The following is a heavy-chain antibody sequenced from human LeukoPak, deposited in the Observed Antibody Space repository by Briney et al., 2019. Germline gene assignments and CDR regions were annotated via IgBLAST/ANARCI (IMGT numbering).Heavy chain of an antibody. CDR1: GASITTYY. CDR2: IHSSGST. V-gene: IGHV4-59*08. CDR3: ARLDGNWNYFDY. J-gene: IGHJ4*02. D-gene: IGHD1-20*01. Sequence: SETLSLTCSVSGASITTYYWSWIRQPPGKGLEWVAYIHSSGSTSYNPPLNTRSTISLDTSKKQFSLNLTSLAAPDRRVVHCARLDGNWNYFDYWGQGTLVTVSS.